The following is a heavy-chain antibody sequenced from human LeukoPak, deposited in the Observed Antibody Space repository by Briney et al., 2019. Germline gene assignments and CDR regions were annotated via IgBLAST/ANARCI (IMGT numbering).Heavy chain of an antibody. CDR2: IHASGST. J-gene: IGHJ4*02. CDR3: ARDTMYSSGRLVDH. V-gene: IGHV4-61*02. D-gene: IGHD6-19*01. Sequence: PSETLSLTCAVSGGYISTGTYYWLWLRQPAGKGPEWIGRIHASGSTNYHPSRKSRITISVDFSNNQFSLRLSSVTAADTAMYYCARDTMYSSGRLVDHWGPGTVVTVSS. CDR1: GGYISTGTYY.